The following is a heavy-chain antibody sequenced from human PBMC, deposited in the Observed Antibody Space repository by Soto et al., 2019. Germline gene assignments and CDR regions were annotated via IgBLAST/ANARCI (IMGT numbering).Heavy chain of an antibody. CDR1: GGSISSGGYY. Sequence: PSETLSLTCTVSGGSISSGGYYWSWIRRHPGKGLEWIGYIYYSGSTYYNPSLKSRVTISVDTSKNQFSLKLSSVTAADTAVYYCARASPGGYSLGYWGQGTLVTVSS. D-gene: IGHD5-18*01. V-gene: IGHV4-31*03. CDR3: ARASPGGYSLGY. CDR2: IYYSGST. J-gene: IGHJ4*02.